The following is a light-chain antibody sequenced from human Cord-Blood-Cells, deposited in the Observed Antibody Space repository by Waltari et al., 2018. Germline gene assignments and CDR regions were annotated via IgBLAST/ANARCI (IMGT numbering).Light chain of an antibody. CDR2: CAS. CDR1: QSALYSANNKNH. Sequence: DIVMTQYPDCLAVSLGERATINCKSRQSALYSANNKNHFAWYQQKPGHPPKRRMYCASNRESGVPDRCSGSGSGTDCTLTISSLQAEDVAVYYCQQYYSTPQNSFGQGTKLEIK. V-gene: IGKV4-1*01. J-gene: IGKJ2*03. CDR3: QQYYSTPQNS.